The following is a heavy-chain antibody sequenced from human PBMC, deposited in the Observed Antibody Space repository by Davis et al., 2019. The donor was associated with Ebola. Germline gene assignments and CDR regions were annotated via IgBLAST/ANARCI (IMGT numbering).Heavy chain of an antibody. J-gene: IGHJ4*02. CDR1: GFTFSRYW. CDR2: ISSDGGIT. D-gene: IGHD2/OR15-2a*01. CDR3: ERAGYYFGFDY. Sequence: GESLKISCAASGFTFSRYWMHWVRQAPGKGLVYVSRISSDGGITSYADSVKGRFTISRDNAKNTLYLQMNSLRAENTAVYYCERAGYYFGFDYWGQGTLVSVSS. V-gene: IGHV3-74*01.